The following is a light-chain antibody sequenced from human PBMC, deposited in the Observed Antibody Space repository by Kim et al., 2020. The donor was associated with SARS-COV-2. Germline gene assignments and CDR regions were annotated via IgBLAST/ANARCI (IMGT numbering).Light chain of an antibody. CDR3: LQTNSFPRS. J-gene: IGKJ4*01. CDR1: HEVSTW. Sequence: ASFGDGVPITCRASHEVSTWLAWYQHKPGEAPKLLIYAASSLQGGGPPRFSGSGSGTDFSLTISSLLPEDFAAYYCLQTNSFPRSFGGGTKVDIK. V-gene: IGKV1-12*01. CDR2: AAS.